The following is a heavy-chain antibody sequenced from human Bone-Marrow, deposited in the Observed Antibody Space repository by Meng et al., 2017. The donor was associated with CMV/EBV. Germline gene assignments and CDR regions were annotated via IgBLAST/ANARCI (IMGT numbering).Heavy chain of an antibody. Sequence: WGSLRLSCAASGFTFSSYWMSWVRQAPGKGLEWVANIKQDGTEKYYVDSVKGRFTISRDNAKNSLYLQMNSLRAEDTAVYYCRVPGALDYWGQGTLVTVSS. D-gene: IGHD2-2*01. CDR3: RVPGALDY. CDR1: GFTFSSYW. J-gene: IGHJ4*02. CDR2: IKQDGTEK. V-gene: IGHV3-7*01.